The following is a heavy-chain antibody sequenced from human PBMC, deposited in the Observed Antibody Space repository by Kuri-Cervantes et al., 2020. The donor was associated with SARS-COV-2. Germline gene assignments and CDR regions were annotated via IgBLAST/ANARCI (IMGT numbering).Heavy chain of an antibody. J-gene: IGHJ4*02. CDR1: GFTFDDYG. V-gene: IGHV3-73*01. CDR3: TTLIDY. Sequence: GESLKISCAASGFTFDDYGMSWVRQASGKGLEWVGRVRGKANNYATAYAASVKGRFTISRDDSKNMAYLQMNSLKTEDTAVYYCTTLIDYWGQGALVTVSS. CDR2: VRGKANNYAT.